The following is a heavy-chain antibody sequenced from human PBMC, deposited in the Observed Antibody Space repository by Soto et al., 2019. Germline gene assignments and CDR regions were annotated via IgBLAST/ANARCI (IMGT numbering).Heavy chain of an antibody. J-gene: IGHJ4*02. CDR2: NTASGSVI. Sequence: QVQLVESAGGLVKPGGSLRLSCAVSGFHFSNCYMSWIRQAPGKGLEWISYNTASGSVIYYADSVKGRFTISRDNAKNSLYLQMNSLIAEVPAVYYCARDSDSGCSLASWCQGTLVTVSS. D-gene: IGHD6-19*01. V-gene: IGHV3-11*01. CDR1: GFHFSNCY. CDR3: ARDSDSGCSLAS.